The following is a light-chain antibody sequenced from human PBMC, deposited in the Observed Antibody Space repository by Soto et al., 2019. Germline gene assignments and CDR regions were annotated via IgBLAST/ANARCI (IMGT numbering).Light chain of an antibody. Sequence: QSVLTQPPSASGSPGQSVTISCTGTSSDVGAYNYVSWYQQHPGKAPKLMIYEVTKRPSGVPDRFSGSKSGNTASLTVSGLQAEDEADFYCSSYAGTNTVLFGGGTKLTVL. CDR3: SSYAGTNTVL. CDR2: EVT. V-gene: IGLV2-8*01. CDR1: SSDVGAYNY. J-gene: IGLJ2*01.